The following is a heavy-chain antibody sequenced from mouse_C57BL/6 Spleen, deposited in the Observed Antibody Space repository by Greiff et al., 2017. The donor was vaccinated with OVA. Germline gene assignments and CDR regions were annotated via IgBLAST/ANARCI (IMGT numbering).Heavy chain of an antibody. CDR3: ARGLTTVVAYYFDY. J-gene: IGHJ2*01. Sequence: QVQLQQSGAELMKPGASVKLSCKATGYTFTGYWIEWVKQRPGHGLEWIGEILPGSGSTNYNEKFKGKATFTADTPSNTAYMQLSSLTTEDAAIYYCARGLTTVVAYYFDYWGQGTTLTVSS. D-gene: IGHD1-1*01. V-gene: IGHV1-9*01. CDR2: ILPGSGST. CDR1: GYTFTGYW.